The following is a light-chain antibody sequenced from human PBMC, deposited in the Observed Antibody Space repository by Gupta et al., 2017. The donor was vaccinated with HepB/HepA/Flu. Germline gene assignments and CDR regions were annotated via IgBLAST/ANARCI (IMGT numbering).Light chain of an antibody. J-gene: IGLJ2*01. CDR2: EDI. CDR3: YSTDSTGHPL. CDR1: TVPKKY. Sequence: RAPSVSVPPGQTARITCSGNTVPKKYVSWYQQKAGQAPVLAHYEDIKRPSGFPESFSGSSAGTVSTLTINGAQLGDEADYYCYSTDSTGHPLFGGGTKLTVL. V-gene: IGLV3-10*01.